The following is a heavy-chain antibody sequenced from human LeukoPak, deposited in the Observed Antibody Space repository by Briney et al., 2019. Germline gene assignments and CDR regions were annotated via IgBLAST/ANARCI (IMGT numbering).Heavy chain of an antibody. D-gene: IGHD1-26*01. Sequence: DSVTVSCKASGYTFTGFYIHWVRQAPGQGLEWMGWIYHKSGDTNYAQKFQGRLTMTRDTSTTTAYMELTNLKSDATAVYYCARDLVGPTAGRLDFWGQGALVTVSS. CDR2: IYHKSGDT. J-gene: IGHJ4*02. V-gene: IGHV1-2*02. CDR3: ARDLVGPTAGRLDF. CDR1: GYTFTGFY.